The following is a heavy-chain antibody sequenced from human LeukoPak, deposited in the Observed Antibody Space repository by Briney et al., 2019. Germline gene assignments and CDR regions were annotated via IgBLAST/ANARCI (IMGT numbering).Heavy chain of an antibody. J-gene: IGHJ4*02. D-gene: IGHD3-22*01. CDR2: INPNSGGT. Sequence: ASVKVSCKTSGYTFTGYYMHWVRQAPGQGLDWMGWINPNSGGTNYAQKFQDRVSMTRDTSISTAYMELSRLRSDDTAVYYCARGHSSGYYLFEYWGQGTLVTDSS. CDR3: ARGHSSGYYLFEY. V-gene: IGHV1-2*02. CDR1: GYTFTGYY.